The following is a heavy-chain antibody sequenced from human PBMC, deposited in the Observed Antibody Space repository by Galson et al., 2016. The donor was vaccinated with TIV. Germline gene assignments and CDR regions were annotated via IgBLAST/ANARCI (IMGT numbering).Heavy chain of an antibody. CDR1: GYTFTDYY. CDR2: INPNNGGT. Sequence: SVKVSCKASGYTFTDYYLHWVRQAPGQGLELIGWINPNNGGTKYTQKFQGRVTMTRDTSISTVYMELNILKSDDTALYYCARTIYSSTSRSAGYFDPWGRGTLVTVFS. CDR3: ARTIYSSTSRSAGYFDP. J-gene: IGHJ5*02. D-gene: IGHD2-2*01. V-gene: IGHV1-2*02.